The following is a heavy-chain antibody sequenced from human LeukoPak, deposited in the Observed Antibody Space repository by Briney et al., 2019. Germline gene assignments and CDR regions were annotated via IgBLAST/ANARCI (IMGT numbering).Heavy chain of an antibody. Sequence: GGSLRLSCAASGFWFSNYGINWVRQAPGKGLEWVAVISYDGSVKQYADSVKGRFTISRDNSKNTLSVQMNSLRAEDTAVYYCAREGLDGSTFYSALDNWGQGTLVTVSS. CDR1: GFWFSNYG. CDR3: AREGLDGSTFYSALDN. D-gene: IGHD3-22*01. CDR2: ISYDGSVK. V-gene: IGHV3-30*03. J-gene: IGHJ4*02.